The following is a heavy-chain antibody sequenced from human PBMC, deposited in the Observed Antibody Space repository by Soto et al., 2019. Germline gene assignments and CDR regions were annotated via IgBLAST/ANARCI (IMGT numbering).Heavy chain of an antibody. D-gene: IGHD2-2*02. J-gene: IGHJ4*02. Sequence: QVQLVQSGAEVKKPGSSVKVSCKASGGTFSSYAISWVRQAPGQGLEWMGGIIPIFGTANYAQKFQGRVTITADESTSTADMELSSLRSEDTAVYYCARGRQWVPAAIPRPFDYWGQGTLVTVSS. CDR3: ARGRQWVPAAIPRPFDY. CDR1: GGTFSSYA. V-gene: IGHV1-69*01. CDR2: IIPIFGTA.